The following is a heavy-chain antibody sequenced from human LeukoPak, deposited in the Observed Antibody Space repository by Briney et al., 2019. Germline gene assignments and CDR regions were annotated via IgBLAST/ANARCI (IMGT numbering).Heavy chain of an antibody. Sequence: PGGSLRLSCAASGFTFSNYWMHWVRQAPGKGLEWVAVISYDGSNKYYADSVKGRFTISRDNSKNTLYLQMNSLRAEDTAVYYCARDGAYSSSWYVWDIWGQGTMVTVSS. J-gene: IGHJ3*02. D-gene: IGHD6-13*01. CDR2: ISYDGSNK. V-gene: IGHV3-30-3*01. CDR1: GFTFSNYW. CDR3: ARDGAYSSSWYVWDI.